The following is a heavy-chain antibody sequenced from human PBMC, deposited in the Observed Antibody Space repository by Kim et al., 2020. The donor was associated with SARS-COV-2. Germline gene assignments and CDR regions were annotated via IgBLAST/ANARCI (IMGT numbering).Heavy chain of an antibody. D-gene: IGHD6-6*01. J-gene: IGHJ6*02. Sequence: SRVTISVDTSKNQFSLKLSSVTAADTAVYYCARDLEYSSSSGDYYYGMDVWGQGTTVTVSS. V-gene: IGHV4-31*02. CDR3: ARDLEYSSSSGDYYYGMDV.